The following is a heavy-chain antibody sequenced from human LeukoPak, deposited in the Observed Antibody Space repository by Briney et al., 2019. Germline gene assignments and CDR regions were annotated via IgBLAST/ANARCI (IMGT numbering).Heavy chain of an antibody. CDR2: ISSSSRTT. D-gene: IGHD4-17*01. CDR1: GFTLSSYS. CDR3: ARGKSDAYGLEDY. J-gene: IGHJ4*02. Sequence: GGSLRLSCAASGFTLSSYSMIWVRQAPGKGLEWVSYISSSSRTTDYADSVRGRFTISRDNAKNTLYLQMNSLRAEDTAVYFCARGKSDAYGLEDYWGQGTLVTVSS. V-gene: IGHV3-48*04.